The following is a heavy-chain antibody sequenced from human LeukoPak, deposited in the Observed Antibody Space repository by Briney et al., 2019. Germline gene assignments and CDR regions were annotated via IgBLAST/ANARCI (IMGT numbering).Heavy chain of an antibody. J-gene: IGHJ4*02. Sequence: PGGSLRLSCAASGFTFSSYAMHWVRQAPGEGLDWVAFMRYDGSNECYADSAKGRFTISRDNSENTLFLQMNSLTAEDTAVYFCVADFDYWGQGTLVTVSS. CDR1: GFTFSSYA. V-gene: IGHV3-30*02. CDR3: VADFDY. CDR2: MRYDGSNE.